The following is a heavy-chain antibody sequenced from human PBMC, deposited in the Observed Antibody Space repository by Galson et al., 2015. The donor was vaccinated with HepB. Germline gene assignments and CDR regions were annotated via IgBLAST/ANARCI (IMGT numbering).Heavy chain of an antibody. J-gene: IGHJ4*02. CDR1: GFTFSSYG. Sequence: SLRLSCAASGFTFSSYGMHWVRQAPGKRLEWVAVIWYDGSNKYYADSVKGRFTISRDNSKNTLYLQMNSLRAEDTAVYYCARGSVVVPAAMFYWGQGTLVTVSS. D-gene: IGHD2-2*01. CDR2: IWYDGSNK. CDR3: ARGSVVVPAAMFY. V-gene: IGHV3-33*08.